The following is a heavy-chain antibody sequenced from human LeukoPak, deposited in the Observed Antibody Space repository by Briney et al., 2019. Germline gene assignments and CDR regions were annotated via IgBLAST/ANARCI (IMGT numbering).Heavy chain of an antibody. V-gene: IGHV4-59*05. D-gene: IGHD2-8*01. CDR1: GGSISSYY. J-gene: IGHJ3*02. CDR2: IYYSGST. Sequence: AETLSLTCTVSGGSISSYYWSWIRQPPGKGLEWIGSIYYSGSTYYNPSLKSRVTISVDTSKNQFSLKLSSVTAADTAVYYCARRRVLMVYAHDAFDIWGQGTMVTVSS. CDR3: ARRRVLMVYAHDAFDI.